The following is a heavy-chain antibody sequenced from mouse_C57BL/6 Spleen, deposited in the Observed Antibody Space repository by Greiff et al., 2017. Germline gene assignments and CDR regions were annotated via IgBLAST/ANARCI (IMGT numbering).Heavy chain of an antibody. V-gene: IGHV1-55*01. CDR3: AGVEDGYPAWFAY. CDR2: IYPGSGST. J-gene: IGHJ3*01. CDR1: GYTFTSYW. Sequence: QVQLQQPGAELVKPGASVKMSCKASGYTFTSYWITWVKQRPGQGLEWIGAIYPGSGSTNYTEKFKSKATLTVATSDSTAYMQFSSLTSEDSAVYDCAGVEDGYPAWFAYWGQGTLVTVSA. D-gene: IGHD2-3*01.